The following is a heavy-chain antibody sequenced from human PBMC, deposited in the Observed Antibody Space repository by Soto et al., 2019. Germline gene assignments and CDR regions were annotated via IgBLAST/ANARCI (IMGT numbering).Heavy chain of an antibody. J-gene: IGHJ4*02. D-gene: IGHD1-26*01. CDR1: GFTFSSYG. V-gene: IGHV3-33*01. CDR3: ARDLNGATQFX. Sequence: GGSLRLSCAASGFTFSSYGMHWVRQAPGKGLEWVAVIWDDGSNKYYADSVKGRFTISRDNSKNTLYLQMNSLRAEDTAVYYCARDLNGATQFXWGQGTLVTVSX. CDR2: IWDDGSNK.